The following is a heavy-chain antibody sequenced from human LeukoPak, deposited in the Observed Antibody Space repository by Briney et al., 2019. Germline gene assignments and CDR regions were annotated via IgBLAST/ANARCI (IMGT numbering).Heavy chain of an antibody. CDR3: AHYIAARNWFDP. D-gene: IGHD6-6*01. CDR2: IYWDDDK. CDR1: GFSLSTSGLG. V-gene: IGHV2-5*02. Sequence: SGPTLVKPTQTLTLTCTFSGFSLSTSGLGVGWIRQPPGKALEWLALIYWDDDKRYSPSLKSRLTITKDTSKNQVVLTMTKMDPVDTATYYCAHYIAARNWFDPWGQGTLVTVSS. J-gene: IGHJ5*02.